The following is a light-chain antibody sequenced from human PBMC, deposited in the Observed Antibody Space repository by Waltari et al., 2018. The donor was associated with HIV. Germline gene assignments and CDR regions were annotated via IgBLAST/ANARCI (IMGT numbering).Light chain of an antibody. Sequence: DIQMTQSPSTLSASVGDRVTVTCRASESISTWLAWYQQKPGKAPKLLIYQAFSLESGVPSRFSGSGSGTEFTLTISGLQPDDFATYYCQQYHSYSWTFGQGTKVDVK. J-gene: IGKJ1*01. CDR3: QQYHSYSWT. CDR1: ESISTW. CDR2: QAF. V-gene: IGKV1-5*03.